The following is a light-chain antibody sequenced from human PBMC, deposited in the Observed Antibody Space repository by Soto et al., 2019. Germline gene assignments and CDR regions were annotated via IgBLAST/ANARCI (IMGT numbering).Light chain of an antibody. V-gene: IGKV1-5*01. CDR2: DAS. J-gene: IGKJ1*01. CDR3: HYYSAVWT. CDR1: QSLSNR. Sequence: DIQMTQSPSTLSASVGDRVTITCRASQSLSNRWAWYQQKPGKAPKVLIYDASNLERGAPSRFSGRGSGTRFILPISSLPPDEFATYYCHYYSAVWTFGQGTKVEIK.